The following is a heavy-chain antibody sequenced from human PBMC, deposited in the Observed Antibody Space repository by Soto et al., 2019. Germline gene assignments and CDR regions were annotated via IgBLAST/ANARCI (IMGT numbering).Heavy chain of an antibody. V-gene: IGHV4-30-2*01. D-gene: IGHD4-17*01. J-gene: IGHJ4*02. Sequence: PSETLSLTCAFSGGSIRSGGYSLSWIRQPPGKGLEWIGYIYHSGSTYYNPSLKSRVTISVDRSKNQFSLKLSSVTAADTAVYYCARSMTTVTTNDYWGQGSLVTVS. CDR2: IYHSGST. CDR1: GGSIRSGGYS. CDR3: ARSMTTVTTNDY.